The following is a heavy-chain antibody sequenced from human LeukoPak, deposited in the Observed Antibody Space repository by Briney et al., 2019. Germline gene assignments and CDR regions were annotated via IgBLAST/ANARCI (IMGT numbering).Heavy chain of an antibody. J-gene: IGHJ4*02. V-gene: IGHV1-58*01. Sequence: TSVKVSCKTSGFTFISSAVQWVRQARGQRLEWIGWNVVGSGNTNYAQKFQERVTITRDMSTSTAYMELSSLRSEDTAVYYCAADPSYSSGYRYYFDYWGQGTLVTVSS. CDR2: NVVGSGNT. CDR3: AADPSYSSGYRYYFDY. D-gene: IGHD3-22*01. CDR1: GFTFISSA.